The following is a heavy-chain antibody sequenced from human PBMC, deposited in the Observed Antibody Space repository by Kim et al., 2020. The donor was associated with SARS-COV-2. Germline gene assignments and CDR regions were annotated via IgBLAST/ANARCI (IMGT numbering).Heavy chain of an antibody. CDR1: GFTFSSYS. CDR2: ISSSSSYI. Sequence: GGSLRLSCAASGFTFSSYSMNWVRQAPGKGLEWVSSISSSSSYIYYADSVKGRFTISRDNAKNSLYLQMNSLRAEDTAVYYCARGSGYDHYYYYGMDVWGQGTTVTVSS. CDR3: ARGSGYDHYYYYGMDV. V-gene: IGHV3-21*04. D-gene: IGHD5-12*01. J-gene: IGHJ6*02.